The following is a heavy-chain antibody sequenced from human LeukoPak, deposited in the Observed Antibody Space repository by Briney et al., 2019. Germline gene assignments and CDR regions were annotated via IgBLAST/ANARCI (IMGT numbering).Heavy chain of an antibody. J-gene: IGHJ4*02. D-gene: IGHD6-13*01. CDR2: IGTVGDT. V-gene: IGHV3-13*01. CDR3: ARQRETAVAGTGFDY. CDR1: GFTFSRYD. Sequence: GGSLRLSCAASGFTFSRYDMHWVRQVIGKGLEWVSAIGTVGDTYYPGSVKGRFTISREDAKNSLYLQMNGLSAGDTAVYYCARQRETAVAGTGFDYWGQGTLVTVSS.